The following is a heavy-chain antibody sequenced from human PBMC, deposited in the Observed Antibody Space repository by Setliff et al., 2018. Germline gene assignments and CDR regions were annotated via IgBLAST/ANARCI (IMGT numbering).Heavy chain of an antibody. CDR2: IYIGGRA. V-gene: IGHV4-4*07. CDR3: AREQWLDPPGYYYMDV. J-gene: IGHJ6*03. D-gene: IGHD6-19*01. Sequence: SETLSLTCTFSGGSISSYYWSWIRQPAGKGLEWIGHIYIGGRANYNPSLKSRVPMPIDASKNQFSLKLNSVTAADMAVYYCAREQWLDPPGYYYMDVWAKGTTVTVSS. CDR1: GGSISSYY.